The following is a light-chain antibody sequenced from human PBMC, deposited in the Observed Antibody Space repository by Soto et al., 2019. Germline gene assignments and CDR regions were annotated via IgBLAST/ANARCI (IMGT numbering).Light chain of an antibody. Sequence: QSVLTQPPSASGSPGQSVTISCTGSSSDVGGYNYVSWYQHHPGKAPKLIIYEVDKRSSGVPDRFSGSKSGNTASLTVSGLQAEDEADYYCTSHAAFNVFGTGTKLTVL. J-gene: IGLJ1*01. V-gene: IGLV2-8*01. CDR3: TSHAAFNV. CDR2: EVD. CDR1: SSDVGGYNY.